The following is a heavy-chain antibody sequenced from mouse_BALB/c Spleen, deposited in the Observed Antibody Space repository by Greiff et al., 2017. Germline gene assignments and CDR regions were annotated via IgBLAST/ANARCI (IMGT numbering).Heavy chain of an antibody. CDR2: INPSNGGT. CDR1: GYTFTSYY. Sequence: VQLQQPGAELVKPGASVKLSCKASGYTFTSYYMYWVKQRPGQGLEWIGGINPSNGGTNFNEKFKSKATLTVDKSSSTAYMQLSSLTSEDSAVYYCTRRVYYDSAMDDWGQGTSVTVSS. J-gene: IGHJ4*01. CDR3: TRRVYYDSAMDD. V-gene: IGHV1S81*02. D-gene: IGHD2-4*01.